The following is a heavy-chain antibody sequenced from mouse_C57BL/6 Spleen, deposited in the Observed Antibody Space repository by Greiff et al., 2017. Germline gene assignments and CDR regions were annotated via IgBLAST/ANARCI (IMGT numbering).Heavy chain of an antibody. CDR1: GYTFTSYW. CDR2: IHPNSGST. J-gene: IGHJ2*03. Sequence: QVQLQQPGAELVKPGASVKLSCKASGYTFTSYWMHWVKQRPGQGLEGSGMIHPNSGSTNYNEKFKSKATLTVDKSASTAYMKLRSLASEDSAVDYCARGGDYLDCWGRGTRLTVSS. CDR3: ARGGDYLDC. V-gene: IGHV1-64*01. D-gene: IGHD3-3*01.